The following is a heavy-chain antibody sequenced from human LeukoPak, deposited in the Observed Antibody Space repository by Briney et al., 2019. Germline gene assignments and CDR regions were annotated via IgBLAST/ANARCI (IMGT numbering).Heavy chain of an antibody. CDR2: MNPNSGNT. CDR1: GYTFTSYD. Sequence: ASVKVSCKASGYTFTSYDINWVRQATGQGLECMGWMNPNSGNTGYAQKFQGRVTMTRNTSISTAYMELSSLRSEDTAVYYCARDNSLGDSAWWFDPWGQGTLVTVSS. V-gene: IGHV1-8*01. D-gene: IGHD5-12*01. CDR3: ARDNSLGDSAWWFDP. J-gene: IGHJ5*02.